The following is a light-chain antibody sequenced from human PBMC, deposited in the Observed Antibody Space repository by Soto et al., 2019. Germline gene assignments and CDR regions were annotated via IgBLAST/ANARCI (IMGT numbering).Light chain of an antibody. J-gene: IGKJ1*01. Sequence: EIVLTQSPGTLSLSPGDRATLSCRASQTVTGNYLAWYHQKPGQAPRLLIHSASSRAAGIPDRFTGSGSGTDFTLTITRLEPDDFAVYYCQQYGSSPPWTFGQGTKVDIK. V-gene: IGKV3-20*01. CDR2: SAS. CDR1: QTVTGNY. CDR3: QQYGSSPPWT.